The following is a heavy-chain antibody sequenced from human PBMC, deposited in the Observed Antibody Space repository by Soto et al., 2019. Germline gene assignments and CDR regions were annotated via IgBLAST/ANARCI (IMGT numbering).Heavy chain of an antibody. Sequence: SETLSLTCTVSGGSISSGGYYWSWIRQHPGKGLEWIGYIYYSGSTYYNPSLKSRVTISVDTSKNQFSLKLSSVTAADTAVYYCAIRLENYDFLTGFDPWGQGTLVTVSS. CDR1: GGSISSGGYY. CDR2: IYYSGST. V-gene: IGHV4-31*03. CDR3: AIRLENYDFLTGFDP. D-gene: IGHD3-3*01. J-gene: IGHJ5*02.